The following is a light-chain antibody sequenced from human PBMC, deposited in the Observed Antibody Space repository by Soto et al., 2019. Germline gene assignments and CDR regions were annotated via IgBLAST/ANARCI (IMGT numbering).Light chain of an antibody. CDR3: QDSSTSPWP. Sequence: TQSPCTLAVSPGERATLSCRAVHSVTSIYLAWYQQKPGQAPRLLIYGTSFRASGIPDRFRGSGSGTDFTLTISSLEPEDSAVYYCQDSSTSPWPFGQGTKVDIK. V-gene: IGKV3-20*01. CDR1: HSVTSIY. CDR2: GTS. J-gene: IGKJ1*01.